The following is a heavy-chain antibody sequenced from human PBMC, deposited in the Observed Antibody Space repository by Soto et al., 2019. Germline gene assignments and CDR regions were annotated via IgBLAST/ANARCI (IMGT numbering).Heavy chain of an antibody. J-gene: IGHJ6*03. Sequence: ASVKVSCKASGYTFTSYGISWVRQAPGQGLEWMGWISAYNGNTNYAQKLQGRVTMTTDTSTSTAYMELRSLRSDDTAVYYCARDGAARFYYYYYMDVRGKGTTVTVPS. V-gene: IGHV1-18*01. D-gene: IGHD6-6*01. CDR2: ISAYNGNT. CDR3: ARDGAARFYYYYYMDV. CDR1: GYTFTSYG.